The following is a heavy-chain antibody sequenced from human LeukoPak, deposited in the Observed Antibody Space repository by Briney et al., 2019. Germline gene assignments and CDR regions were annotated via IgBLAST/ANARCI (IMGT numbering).Heavy chain of an antibody. CDR3: ATGHSSGWYYFDY. J-gene: IGHJ4*02. CDR2: INSSGSTI. D-gene: IGHD6-19*01. V-gene: IGHV3-48*03. CDR1: GFAFSGSE. Sequence: GGSLRLSCAASGFAFSGSEMNWVRQAPGKGLEWLSYINSSGSTIYYGDSVKGRFTISRDNAKNSLYLQMNSLRAEDTAVYYCATGHSSGWYYFDYWGQGTLVTISS.